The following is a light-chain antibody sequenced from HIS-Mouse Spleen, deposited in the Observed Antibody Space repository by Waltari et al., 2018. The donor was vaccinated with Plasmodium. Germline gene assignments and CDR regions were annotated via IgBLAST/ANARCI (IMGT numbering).Light chain of an antibody. V-gene: IGLV3-10*01. J-gene: IGLJ3*02. Sequence: SYELTQPPSVSVSPGQTARITCSGDALPKKYAYWYQQKSGQAPVLGIYEESKRPAGIPERFPGSSSGTMATWTISGAQVEDEADYYCYSTDSSGNHRVFGGGTKLTVL. CDR3: YSTDSSGNHRV. CDR2: EES. CDR1: ALPKKY.